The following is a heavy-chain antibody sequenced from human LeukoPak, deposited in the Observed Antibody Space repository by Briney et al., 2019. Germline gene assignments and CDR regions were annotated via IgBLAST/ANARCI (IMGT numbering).Heavy chain of an antibody. V-gene: IGHV3-23*01. CDR1: GFTFSSYA. J-gene: IGHJ6*02. D-gene: IGHD1-26*01. Sequence: GGSLRLSCAASGFTFSSYAMSWVRQAPGKGLEWVSGISGTGGNTYYRDSVEGRFTISRDNSKNTLYLQMNSLRAEDTAVFYCAKDREYSGSYRPGPTRYYYGMDVWGQGTTVTVS. CDR3: AKDREYSGSYRPGPTRYYYGMDV. CDR2: ISGTGGNT.